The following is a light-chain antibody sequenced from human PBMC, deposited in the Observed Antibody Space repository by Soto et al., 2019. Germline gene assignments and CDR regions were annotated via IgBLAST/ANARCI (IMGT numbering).Light chain of an antibody. CDR1: SSNIRNNY. CDR2: DNN. J-gene: IGLJ1*01. CDR3: GTWDSSLSAYV. Sequence: QSVLTQPPSVSAAPRQKGTISCSGSSSNIRNNYVSWYQQLPGTAPKLLIYDNNKRPSGIPDRFSGSKSGTSATLGITGLQTGDEADYYCGTWDSSLSAYVFGTGTKLTVL. V-gene: IGLV1-51*01.